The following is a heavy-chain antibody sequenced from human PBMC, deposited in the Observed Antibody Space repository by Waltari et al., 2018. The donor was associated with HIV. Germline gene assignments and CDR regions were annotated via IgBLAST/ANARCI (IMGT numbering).Heavy chain of an antibody. CDR2: ISGSGAST. CDR3: AKRYAIFYYFDY. D-gene: IGHD3-3*02. CDR1: GCPFSISA. V-gene: IGHV3-23*01. Sequence: EVQLLESGGGLVQPGGSLRLSCAASGCPFSISAMSWVRQAPGKGLEWVSSISGSGASTYYADSVKGRFTISRDNSKNTLSLQMNSLRAEDTAVYYCAKRYAIFYYFDYWGQGTLVTVSS. J-gene: IGHJ4*02.